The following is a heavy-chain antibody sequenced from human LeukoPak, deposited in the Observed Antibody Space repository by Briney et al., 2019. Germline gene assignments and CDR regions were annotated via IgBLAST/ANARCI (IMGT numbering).Heavy chain of an antibody. CDR2: IWYDGSNK. V-gene: IGHV3-33*01. D-gene: IGHD6-19*01. CDR3: ARESSGRSVDY. CDR1: GFTFSSYG. J-gene: IGHJ4*02. Sequence: GGSLRLSCAASGFTFSSYGMHWVRQAPGKGLEWVAVIWYDGSNKYYADSVKGRFTISRDNSKNTLYLQMNSLRAEDTAVYYCARESSGRSVDYWGQGTLVTVSS.